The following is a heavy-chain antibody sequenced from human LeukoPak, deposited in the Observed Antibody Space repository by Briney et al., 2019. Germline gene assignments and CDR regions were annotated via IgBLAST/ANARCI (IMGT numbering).Heavy chain of an antibody. J-gene: IGHJ4*02. CDR1: GGSISSYY. CDR3: ARDHGLDYFDY. CDR2: IYYSGST. V-gene: IGHV4-59*01. D-gene: IGHD3-22*01. Sequence: SETLSLTCTVSGGSISSYYWSWIRQPPGKGLEWIGYIYYSGSTNYNASLTNRVTISVDTSKNQFSLKLSSVTAADTAVYYCARDHGLDYFDYWGQGTLVTVSS.